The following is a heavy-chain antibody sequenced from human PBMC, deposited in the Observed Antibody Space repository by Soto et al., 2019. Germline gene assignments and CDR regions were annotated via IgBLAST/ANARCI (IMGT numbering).Heavy chain of an antibody. J-gene: IGHJ5*02. CDR2: INTYNGNT. CDR1: GYTFISYA. V-gene: IGHV1-18*03. CDR3: ARDRGSIFGVVIHPENWFDP. D-gene: IGHD3-3*01. Sequence: GASVKVSCKASGYTFISYAMHWVRQAPGQRLEWMGWINTYNGNTNYSQKHQGRVTMTTDTSTSTAYMELRSLRSDDMAMYYCARDRGSIFGVVIHPENWFDPWGQGTLVTVSS.